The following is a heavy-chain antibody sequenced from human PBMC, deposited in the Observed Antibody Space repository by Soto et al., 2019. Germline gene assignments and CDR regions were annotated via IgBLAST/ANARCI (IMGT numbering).Heavy chain of an antibody. Sequence: QITLKESGPTLVKPTQTLTLTCTFSGFSLTTSQVGGGWIRQPPGKALELLALIYWDDDKRYSPSLKRRLTLTKDTPNNQVILTATNIDTMDPATYYGVYAQYLGKFDHSGQGTLVTVSS. CDR2: IYWDDDK. D-gene: IGHD3-9*01. CDR1: GFSLTTSQVG. CDR3: VYAQYLGKFDH. J-gene: IGHJ4*02. V-gene: IGHV2-5*02.